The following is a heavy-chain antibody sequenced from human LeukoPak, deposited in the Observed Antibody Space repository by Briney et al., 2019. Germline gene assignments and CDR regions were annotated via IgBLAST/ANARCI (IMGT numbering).Heavy chain of an antibody. J-gene: IGHJ4*02. CDR1: GDSISNYY. D-gene: IGHD2-15*01. CDR3: ARRMGD. Sequence: SETLSLTCSVFGDSISNYYWSWIRQPAGKGLEWIGRIYASGTTIYNPSLKSRVTMSVDTSKNHFSLNLSYVTAADTGMYYCARRMGDWGQGTLVTVSS. V-gene: IGHV4-4*07. CDR2: IYASGTT.